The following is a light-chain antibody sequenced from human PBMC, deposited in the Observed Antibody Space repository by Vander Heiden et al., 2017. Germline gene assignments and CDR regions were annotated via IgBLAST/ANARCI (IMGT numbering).Light chain of an antibody. V-gene: IGKV1-5*03. Sequence: DIQMPQSPSTLSASVGDRVTITCRGSHSISSWLAWYQQKPGKAPKLLIYKASSLESGVPSRFSGSGSGTEFTLTISSLQPDDFATYYCQQYNSYNTFGQGTKLEIK. CDR1: HSISSW. CDR2: KAS. CDR3: QQYNSYNT. J-gene: IGKJ2*01.